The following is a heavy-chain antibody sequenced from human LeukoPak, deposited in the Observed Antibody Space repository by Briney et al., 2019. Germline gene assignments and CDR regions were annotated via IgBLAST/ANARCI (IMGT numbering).Heavy chain of an antibody. V-gene: IGHV3-48*03. D-gene: IGHD2-21*01. Sequence: PGGSLRLSCAASGFFFSGYEINWVRQAPGKGLEWVSYISASGTTIYYADSVKGRFTVSRDNAKSSLYLQMNSLRAEDTAVYYCAREAPPCVGDCYDSWGQGTLVTASS. J-gene: IGHJ4*02. CDR1: GFFFSGYE. CDR2: ISASGTTI. CDR3: AREAPPCVGDCYDS.